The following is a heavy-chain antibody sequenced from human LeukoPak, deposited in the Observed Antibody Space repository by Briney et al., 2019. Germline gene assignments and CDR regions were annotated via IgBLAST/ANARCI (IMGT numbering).Heavy chain of an antibody. CDR1: GFIFDDYG. CDR3: ARDYDYGDYPGY. V-gene: IGHV3-20*04. J-gene: IGHJ4*02. CDR2: IIFIGAST. Sequence: GGSLRLSCAAYGFIFDDYGMSWVRHAQGKGREWGFVIIFIGASTRYSYSVKGRFTISRATAKTSLYLQMNSLRAEATALYYCARDYDYGDYPGYWGQGTLVTVSS. D-gene: IGHD4-17*01.